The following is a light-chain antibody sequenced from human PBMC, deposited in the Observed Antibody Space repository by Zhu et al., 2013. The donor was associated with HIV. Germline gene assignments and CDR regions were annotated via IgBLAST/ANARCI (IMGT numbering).Light chain of an antibody. CDR3: QHYDPLQYS. CDR1: QSISSS. Sequence: DIQMTQSPSTLSASVGDRVTITCRASQSISSSLNWYQQIPGKAPDLLIYAASSLQSGVPSRFRGGGSGRDFILTINSLQPEDAATYYCQHYDPLQYSFGQGTTLEIK. CDR2: AAS. V-gene: IGKV1-39*01. J-gene: IGKJ2*03.